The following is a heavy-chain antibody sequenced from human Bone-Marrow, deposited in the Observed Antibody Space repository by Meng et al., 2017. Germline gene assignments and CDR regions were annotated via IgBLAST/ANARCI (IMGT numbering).Heavy chain of an antibody. Sequence: EVQLVESGGGLVKPGGSLRRSCEGSGFTFSNAYMTWVRQVPGKRLEWVGRIKSKPDGETIDYAAPVKGRFTISRDDSKNTVYLQMNSLKTEDTAVYYCSGHIDYWGQGTLVTVSS. D-gene: IGHD5-12*01. CDR2: IKSKPDGETI. CDR3: SGHIDY. J-gene: IGHJ4*02. V-gene: IGHV3-15*01. CDR1: GFTFSNAY.